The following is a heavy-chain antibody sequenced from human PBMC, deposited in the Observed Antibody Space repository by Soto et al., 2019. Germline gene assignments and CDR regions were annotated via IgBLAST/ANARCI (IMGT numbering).Heavy chain of an antibody. J-gene: IGHJ6*02. CDR1: GFTFSSYG. V-gene: IGHV3-33*01. Sequence: QVQLVESGGGVGQPGRSLRLSCAASGFTFSSYGMHWVRQAPGKGLEWVAVIWYDGSNKYYADSVKGRFTISRDNSKNTLYLQMNSLRAEDTAVYYCASEYCSGGSCYYYGMDVWGQGTPVTVSS. D-gene: IGHD2-15*01. CDR3: ASEYCSGGSCYYYGMDV. CDR2: IWYDGSNK.